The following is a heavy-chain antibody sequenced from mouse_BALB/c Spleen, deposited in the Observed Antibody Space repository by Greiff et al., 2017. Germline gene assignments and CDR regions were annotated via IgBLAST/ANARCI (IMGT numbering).Heavy chain of an antibody. CDR2: ISSGGST. CDR3: AIGRVTTVRDCDY. CDR1: GFTFSSYA. V-gene: IGHV5-6-5*01. D-gene: IGHD1-1*01. J-gene: IGHJ2*01. Sequence: EVQRVESGGGLVKPGGSLKLSCAASGFTFSSYAMSWVRQTPEKRLEWVASISSGGSTYYPDSVKGRFTISRDNARNILYLQMSSLRSEDTAMYYCAIGRVTTVRDCDYWGQGTTLTVSS.